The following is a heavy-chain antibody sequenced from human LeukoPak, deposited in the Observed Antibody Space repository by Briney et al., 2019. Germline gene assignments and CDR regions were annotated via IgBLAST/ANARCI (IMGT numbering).Heavy chain of an antibody. CDR3: ARAMSIAARLRTIFDY. Sequence: SETLSLTCTVSGYSISTGYYWDWIRQPPGKGLEWIGTFYHGGSTYYNPSLKSRVTISVDTSKNQFSLNLTSVTAADTAVYYCARAMSIAARLRTIFDYWGQGTLVTVSS. CDR1: GYSISTGYY. J-gene: IGHJ4*02. V-gene: IGHV4-38-2*02. CDR2: FYHGGST. D-gene: IGHD6-6*01.